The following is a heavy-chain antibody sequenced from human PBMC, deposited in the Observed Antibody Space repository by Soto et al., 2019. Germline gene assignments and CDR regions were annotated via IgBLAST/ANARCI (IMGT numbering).Heavy chain of an antibody. CDR3: ARSREFDY. V-gene: IGHV4-38-2*01. CDR1: GDSISSGYY. CDR2: IFPSGTT. J-gene: IGHJ4*02. Sequence: PSEPLSLTCAVSGDSISSGYYWAWIRQPPGKGLEWVGYIFPSGTTYYNPSLKSRVTISIDVSKNQFSLSLRSLTAADTAVYYCARSREFDYWSQGTLVTVSS.